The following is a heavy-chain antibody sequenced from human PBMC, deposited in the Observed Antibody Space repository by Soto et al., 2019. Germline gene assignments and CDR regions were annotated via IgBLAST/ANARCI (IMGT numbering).Heavy chain of an antibody. CDR3: TTDRGFFFNWKYGRPYFYSGMDV. V-gene: IGHV3-15*07. Sequence: GKGLEWVGRIKSKTDGGTKDYAAPVKGRFTISRDDSKNTLYLQMNSLKTEDTAVYYCTTDRGFFFNWKYGRPYFYSGMDVRGQRT. D-gene: IGHD1-7*01. J-gene: IGHJ6*01. CDR2: IKSKTDGGTK.